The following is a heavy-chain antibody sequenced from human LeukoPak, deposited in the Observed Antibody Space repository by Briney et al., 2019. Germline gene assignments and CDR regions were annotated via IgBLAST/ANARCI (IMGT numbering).Heavy chain of an antibody. CDR2: IYYSGST. CDR1: GGSISSHY. CDR3: ARDTPGTYYDFWSGYRRGDAFDI. V-gene: IGHV4-59*11. Sequence: SETLSLTCTVSGGSISSHYWSWIRQPPGKGLGWIGYIYYSGSTNYNPSLKSRVTISVDTSKNQFSLKLSSVTAADTAVYYCARDTPGTYYDFWSGYRRGDAFDIWGQGTMVTVSS. D-gene: IGHD3-3*01. J-gene: IGHJ3*02.